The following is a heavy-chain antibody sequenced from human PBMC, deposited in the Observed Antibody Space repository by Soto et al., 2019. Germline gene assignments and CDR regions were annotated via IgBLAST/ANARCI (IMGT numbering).Heavy chain of an antibody. CDR2: INHSGST. Sequence: SETLSLTCAVYGGSFSGYYWSWIRQPPGKGLEWIGEINHSGSTNYNPSLKSRVTISVDTSKNQFSLKLSSVTAADTAVYYCARGSGVTTFDYWGQGTLVTVSS. J-gene: IGHJ4*02. V-gene: IGHV4-34*01. D-gene: IGHD4-17*01. CDR3: ARGSGVTTFDY. CDR1: GGSFSGYY.